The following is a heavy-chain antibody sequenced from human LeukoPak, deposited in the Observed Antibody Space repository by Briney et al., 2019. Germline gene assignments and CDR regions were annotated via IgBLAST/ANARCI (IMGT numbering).Heavy chain of an antibody. CDR3: ARVRGGWYFDY. Sequence: GGSLRLSCAASGFTFSTYGTHWVRQAPGKGLEWVAVIWYDGSNKYYADSVKGRFTTSRDNSKNTLYLQMNSLRAEDTAVYYCARVRGGWYFDYWGQGTLVTVSS. D-gene: IGHD6-19*01. CDR2: IWYDGSNK. V-gene: IGHV3-33*01. J-gene: IGHJ4*02. CDR1: GFTFSTYG.